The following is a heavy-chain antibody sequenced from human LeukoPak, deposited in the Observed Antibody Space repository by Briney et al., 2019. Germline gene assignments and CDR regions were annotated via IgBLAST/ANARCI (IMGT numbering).Heavy chain of an antibody. Sequence: ASVHVSCQASGYTLTRYYLHWVRQAPGQGLEGLGRINPNTGGTDDAQKLQGRVTMTRDTSINTAYLELSRLRPDDTAVYYCARASSGSKNYMDVWGKGTTVTVSS. J-gene: IGHJ6*03. CDR1: GYTLTRYY. CDR3: ARASSGSKNYMDV. D-gene: IGHD3-22*01. V-gene: IGHV1-2*06. CDR2: INPNTGGT.